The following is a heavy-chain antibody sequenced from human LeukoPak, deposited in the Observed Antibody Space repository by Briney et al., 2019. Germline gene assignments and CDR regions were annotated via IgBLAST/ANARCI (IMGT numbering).Heavy chain of an antibody. J-gene: IGHJ4*02. V-gene: IGHV3-23*01. D-gene: IGHD3-10*01. CDR1: GFTVSSDY. Sequence: GGSLRLSCAATGFTVSSDYMSWVRQAPGKGLEWVSTISGGGDATYYADSVKGRFTISRDNSKNTLYLQMNSLRVEDTAVYYCARDSSMLRGPLVIYYFDFWGQGTLVTVSS. CDR2: ISGGGDAT. CDR3: ARDSSMLRGPLVIYYFDF.